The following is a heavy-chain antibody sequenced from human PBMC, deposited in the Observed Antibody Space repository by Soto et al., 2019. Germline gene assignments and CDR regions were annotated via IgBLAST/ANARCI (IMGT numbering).Heavy chain of an antibody. Sequence: SETLSLTCTVSGGSIVSGYYYWSWIRQHPGKGLEWIGYIYYSGGTDYNSSLKSRVTISVDTSKNQFSLKLRSVTAADTAVYYCARVGPATSNYYYYAFDVWGQGTTVTVSS. CDR2: IYYSGGT. J-gene: IGHJ6*02. CDR1: GGSIVSGYYY. V-gene: IGHV4-31*03. D-gene: IGHD1-26*01. CDR3: ARVGPATSNYYYYAFDV.